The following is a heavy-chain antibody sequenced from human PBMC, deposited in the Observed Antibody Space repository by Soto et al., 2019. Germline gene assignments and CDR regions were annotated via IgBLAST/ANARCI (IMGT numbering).Heavy chain of an antibody. CDR2: IYYSGST. Sequence: TSETLSLTCTVPGGSISSGGYYWSWIRQHPGKGLEWIGYIYYSGSTYYNPSLKSRVTISVDTSKNQFSLKLSSVTAADTAVYYCARVGIRITIFGVVPGSFDYWGQGTLVTVSS. D-gene: IGHD3-3*01. V-gene: IGHV4-31*03. CDR1: GGSISSGGYY. J-gene: IGHJ4*02. CDR3: ARVGIRITIFGVVPGSFDY.